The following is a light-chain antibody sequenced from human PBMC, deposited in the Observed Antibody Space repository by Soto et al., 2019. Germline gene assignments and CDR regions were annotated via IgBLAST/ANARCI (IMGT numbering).Light chain of an antibody. CDR3: QQYGNSNPPRYS. CDR2: ATS. V-gene: IGKV3-20*01. Sequence: EIVLTQSPGTLSLSPGERVTLSCRASQSVSSNYFAWYQQKPGQAPRLLIYATSSRATGIPDRFSGSGSGTDFTLTISRLEPEDFAVYYCQQYGNSNPPRYSFGQGTKLEIK. J-gene: IGKJ2*03. CDR1: QSVSSNY.